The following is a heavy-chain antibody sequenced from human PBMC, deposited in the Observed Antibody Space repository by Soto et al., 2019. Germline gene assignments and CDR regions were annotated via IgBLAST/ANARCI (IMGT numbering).Heavy chain of an antibody. J-gene: IGHJ4*02. V-gene: IGHV1-8*01. CDR1: GYSFTSLD. CDR2: MQPSTGRT. Sequence: QVQLVQSGAEVREPGASVKVSCKASGYSFTSLDINWVRQTAGQGLEWMGWMQPSTGRTGYAQKFQGRVTMTRDTSINPAYMGLNNPTADYTAFYYCARGVSAGVDYWGQGTLVTVSS. D-gene: IGHD1-26*01. CDR3: ARGVSAGVDY.